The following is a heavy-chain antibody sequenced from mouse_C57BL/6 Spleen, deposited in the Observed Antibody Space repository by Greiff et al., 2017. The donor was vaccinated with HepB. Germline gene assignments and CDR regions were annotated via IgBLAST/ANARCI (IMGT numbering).Heavy chain of an antibody. D-gene: IGHD1-1*01. CDR1: GFTFTDYY. CDR2: IRNKANGYTT. J-gene: IGHJ3*01. V-gene: IGHV7-3*01. Sequence: EVQVVESGGGLVQPGGSLSLSCAASGFTFTDYYMSWVRQPPGKALEWLGFIRNKANGYTTEYSASVKGRFTISRDNSQSILYLQMNALRAEDSATYYCACGSSFFAYWGQGTLVTVSA. CDR3: ACGSSFFAY.